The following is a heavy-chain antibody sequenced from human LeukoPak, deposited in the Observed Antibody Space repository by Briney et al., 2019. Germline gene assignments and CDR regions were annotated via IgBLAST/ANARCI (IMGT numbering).Heavy chain of an antibody. CDR1: GFTFGRYY. CDR3: ARDRLYSSGWHRYFDY. J-gene: IGHJ4*02. Sequence: PGGSLRLSGQPPGFTFGRYYLGGTGQAPGRGREGVSYIGNSGSTVFYADSVKGRFTISRDNAKNSLYLQMNSLRAEDTAVYYCARDRLYSSGWHRYFDYWGQGTLVTVSS. D-gene: IGHD6-19*01. V-gene: IGHV3-11*04. CDR2: IGNSGSTV.